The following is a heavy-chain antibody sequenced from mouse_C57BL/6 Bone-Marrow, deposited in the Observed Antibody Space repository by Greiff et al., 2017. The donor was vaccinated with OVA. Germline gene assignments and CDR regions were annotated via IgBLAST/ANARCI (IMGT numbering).Heavy chain of an antibody. J-gene: IGHJ3*01. CDR3: ARSEPGAY. Sequence: VKLMESGPELVKPGASVKISCKASGYAFSSSWMNWVKQRPGKGLEWIGRIYPGDGDTNYNGKFKGKATLTADKSSSTAYMQLSSLTSEDSAVYFCARSEPGAYWGQGTLVTVSA. CDR2: IYPGDGDT. CDR1: GYAFSSSW. V-gene: IGHV1-82*01.